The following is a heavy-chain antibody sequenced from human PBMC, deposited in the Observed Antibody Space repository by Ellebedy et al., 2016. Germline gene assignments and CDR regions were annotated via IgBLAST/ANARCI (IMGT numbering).Heavy chain of an antibody. CDR3: AIANGGSYSYFDY. Sequence: SVKVSXXASGGTFSSYAISWVRQAPGQGLEWMGRIIPILGIANYAQKFQGRVTITADKSTSTAYMELSSLRSEDTAVYYWAIANGGSYSYFDYWGQGTLVTVSS. D-gene: IGHD1-26*01. CDR2: IIPILGIA. CDR1: GGTFSSYA. V-gene: IGHV1-69*04. J-gene: IGHJ4*02.